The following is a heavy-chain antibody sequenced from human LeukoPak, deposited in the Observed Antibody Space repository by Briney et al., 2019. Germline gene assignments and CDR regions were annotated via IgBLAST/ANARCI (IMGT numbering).Heavy chain of an antibody. CDR1: GGSISSSSYY. J-gene: IGHJ4*02. D-gene: IGHD2-2*01. CDR3: ARDPGYCSSTSCYFDY. Sequence: SETLSLTCTVSGGSISSSSYYWGWIRQPPGKGLEWIGYIYYSGSTNYNPSLKSRVTISVDTSKNQFSLKLSSVTAADTAVYYCARDPGYCSSTSCYFDYWGQGTLVTVSS. CDR2: IYYSGST. V-gene: IGHV4-61*01.